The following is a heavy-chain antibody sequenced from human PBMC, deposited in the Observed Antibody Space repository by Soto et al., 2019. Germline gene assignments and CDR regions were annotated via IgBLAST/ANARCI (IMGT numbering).Heavy chain of an antibody. V-gene: IGHV3-30*18. J-gene: IGHJ6*02. CDR2: VSFDSKNK. D-gene: IGHD1-26*01. Sequence: GGSLRLSCGGSGFSFESYGMHWVRQAPGKGLEWVATVSFDSKNKYYIDSVEGRFTIFRDNSKKMLSLQMTSLRHEDTAVYYCAKESVEATYSYYGMDVWGPGTTVTVSS. CDR3: AKESVEATYSYYGMDV. CDR1: GFSFESYG.